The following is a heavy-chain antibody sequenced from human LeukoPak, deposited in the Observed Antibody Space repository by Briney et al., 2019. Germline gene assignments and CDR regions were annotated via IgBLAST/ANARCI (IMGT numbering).Heavy chain of an antibody. CDR2: IRYDGSNK. Sequence: PGGSLRLSCAASGFTFSSYGMHWVRQAPGKGLEGAAFIRYDGSNKYYADSVKGRFTISRDNSKNTLYLQMNSLRAEDTAVYYCAKDEGELLAYYYYGDVWGKGTTVTISS. V-gene: IGHV3-30*02. J-gene: IGHJ6*03. CDR3: AKDEGELLAYYYYGDV. D-gene: IGHD1-26*01. CDR1: GFTFSSYG.